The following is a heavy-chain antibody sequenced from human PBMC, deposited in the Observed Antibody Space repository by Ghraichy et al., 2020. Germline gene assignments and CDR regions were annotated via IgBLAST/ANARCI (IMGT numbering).Heavy chain of an antibody. CDR2: INSDGSST. J-gene: IGHJ4*02. V-gene: IGHV3-74*01. CDR1: GFTFSSYW. CDR3: ARVRDRGLAPDY. Sequence: GGSLRLSCAASGFTFSSYWMHWVRQAPGKGLVWVSRINSDGSSTSYADSVKGRFTISRDNAKNTLYLQMNSLRAEDTAVYYCARVRDRGLAPDYWGQGTLVTVSS. D-gene: IGHD3-10*01.